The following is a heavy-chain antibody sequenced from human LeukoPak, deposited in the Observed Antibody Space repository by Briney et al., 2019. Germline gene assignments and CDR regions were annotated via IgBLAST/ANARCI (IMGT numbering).Heavy chain of an antibody. CDR1: GFTFSSYW. V-gene: IGHV3-74*01. Sequence: GGSLRLSCAASGFTFSSYWMHWVRQAPGKGLVWVSRINSDGSNTIYADSVKGRSTISRDNAKNTLYLQMNSLKAEDTAVYYCARVGAAAALDYWGQGTLVTVSS. J-gene: IGHJ4*02. CDR2: INSDGSNT. D-gene: IGHD6-13*01. CDR3: ARVGAAAALDY.